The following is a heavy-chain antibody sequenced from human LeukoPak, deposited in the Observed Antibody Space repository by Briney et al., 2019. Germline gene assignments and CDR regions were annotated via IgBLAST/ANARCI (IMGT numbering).Heavy chain of an antibody. CDR2: IIPIFGTA. CDR1: GDTFTNYA. Sequence: GASVKVSCKASGDTFTNYAFSWVRQAPGQGLEWMGGIIPIFGTANYAQKFQGRVTITTDESTSTAYMELSSLRSEDTAVYYCARDHGGGSGSYAAFDIWGQGTMVTVSS. CDR3: ARDHGGGSGSYAAFDI. V-gene: IGHV1-69*05. D-gene: IGHD3-10*01. J-gene: IGHJ3*02.